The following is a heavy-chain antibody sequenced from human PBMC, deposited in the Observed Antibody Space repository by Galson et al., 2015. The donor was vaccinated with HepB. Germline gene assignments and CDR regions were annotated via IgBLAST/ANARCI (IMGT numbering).Heavy chain of an antibody. CDR2: INPNSGRT. CDR3: ARAVVPAAPSDS. D-gene: IGHD2-2*01. V-gene: IGHV1-2*02. Sequence: SVKVSCKASPYTFTKYYIHWVRQAPGQGLQWVGWINPNSGRTNYAPILRDRVTMSRDTSINTVYMDLSSLRSDDSAIYFCARAVVPAAPSDSWGQGTLVTVSS. J-gene: IGHJ5*01. CDR1: PYTFTKYY.